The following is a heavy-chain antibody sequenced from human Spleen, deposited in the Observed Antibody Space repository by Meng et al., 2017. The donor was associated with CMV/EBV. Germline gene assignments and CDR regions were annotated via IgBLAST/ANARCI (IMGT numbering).Heavy chain of an antibody. D-gene: IGHD1-26*01. V-gene: IGHV3-30*02. CDR3: ATQIIVGRGDDY. Sequence: CAVSRFTFSSYSMHWVRQAPRKGLEWVAFIRYDGSTKSYTDSVKGRFTIFRDDSKNTLYLEMNSLKTEDTAVYYCATQIIVGRGDDYWGQGTLVTVSS. J-gene: IGHJ4*02. CDR2: IRYDGSTK. CDR1: RFTFSSYS.